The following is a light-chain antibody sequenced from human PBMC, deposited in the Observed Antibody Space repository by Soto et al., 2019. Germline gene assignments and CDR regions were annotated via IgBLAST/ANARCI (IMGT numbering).Light chain of an antibody. CDR1: QSVSSNY. V-gene: IGKV3-20*01. CDR3: HQYGSSLQT. Sequence: EIVLTQSPGTLSLSPGERATLSCRASQSVSSNYLAWYQQKPGQAPRLLIYGASSRATGIQDRFSGGGSGTDFTLTISRLEPEDFAVYYCHQYGSSLQTFGQGTKMEIK. CDR2: GAS. J-gene: IGKJ1*01.